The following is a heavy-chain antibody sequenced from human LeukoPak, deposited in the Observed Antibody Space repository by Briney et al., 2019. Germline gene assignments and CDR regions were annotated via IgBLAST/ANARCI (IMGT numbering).Heavy chain of an antibody. CDR3: ATCFIAARRYYYYYYMDV. V-gene: IGHV1-69*05. CDR1: GGTFSSYA. D-gene: IGHD6-6*01. Sequence: SVKVSCKASGGTFSSYAISWVRQAPGQGLEWMGGIIPIFGTATYAQKFQGRVTITTDESTSTAYMELSSLRSEDTAVYYCATCFIAARRYYYYYYMDVWGKGTTVTVSS. CDR2: IIPIFGTA. J-gene: IGHJ6*03.